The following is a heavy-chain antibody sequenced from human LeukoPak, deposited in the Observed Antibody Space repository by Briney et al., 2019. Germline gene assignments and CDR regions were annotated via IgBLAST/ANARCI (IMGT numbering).Heavy chain of an antibody. J-gene: IGHJ4*02. CDR3: ARESMRMVRRVTAYDY. D-gene: IGHD3-10*01. V-gene: IGHV1-18*01. Sequence: GASVKVSCKASGYTFTSYGISWVRQAPGQGLEWMGWISAYNGNTNYAQKLQGRVTMTTDTSTSTAYMELRSLRSDDTAVYYCARESMRMVRRVTAYDYWGQGTLVTVSS. CDR1: GYTFTSYG. CDR2: ISAYNGNT.